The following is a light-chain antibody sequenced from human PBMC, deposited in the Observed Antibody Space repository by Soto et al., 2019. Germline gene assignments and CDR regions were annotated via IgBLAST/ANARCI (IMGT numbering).Light chain of an antibody. Sequence: QSVLTQPASVSGSPGQSITISCTGTSSDGGSYNLVSWYQQHPGKAPKLMIYEGSKRPSGVSNRFSGSKSGNTASLTISRLQAEDEADYYCCSYAGSSTLWVFGGGTKVTVL. CDR2: EGS. CDR3: CSYAGSSTLWV. V-gene: IGLV2-23*01. J-gene: IGLJ3*02. CDR1: SSDGGSYNL.